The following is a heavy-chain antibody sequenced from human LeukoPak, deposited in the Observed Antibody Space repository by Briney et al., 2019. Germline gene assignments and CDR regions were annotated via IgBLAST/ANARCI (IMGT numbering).Heavy chain of an antibody. D-gene: IGHD6-13*01. CDR1: GGTFSSYA. CDR2: IIPILGIA. V-gene: IGHV1-69*04. J-gene: IGHJ4*02. CDR3: ARGPLSSSSYYFDY. Sequence: SVKVSCKASGGTFSSYAISWVRQAPGQGLEWMGRIIPILGIANYAQKFQGRVTITADKSTSTAYMELSSLRSEDTAVYYCARGPLSSSSYYFDYWGQGTLVTVSS.